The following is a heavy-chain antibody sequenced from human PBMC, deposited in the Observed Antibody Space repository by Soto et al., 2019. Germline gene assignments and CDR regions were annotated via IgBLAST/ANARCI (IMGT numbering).Heavy chain of an antibody. CDR1: GFSFTSYG. V-gene: IGHV1-18*01. CDR3: ARMSSIAELSWFDP. Sequence: ASVKVSCKTSGFSFTSYGVSWVRQAPGQGLEWMGWVSAQNGYTKYVERLQGRVTMTTDTSTSTAYMELRSLISDDTAVYYCARMSSIAELSWFDPWGQGTLVTVSS. J-gene: IGHJ5*02. D-gene: IGHD6-6*01. CDR2: VSAQNGYT.